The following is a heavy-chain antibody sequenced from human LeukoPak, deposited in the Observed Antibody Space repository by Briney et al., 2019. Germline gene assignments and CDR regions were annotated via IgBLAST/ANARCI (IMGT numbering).Heavy chain of an antibody. D-gene: IGHD5-24*01. Sequence: SETLSLTCTVSGGSTSSYYWSWIRQPPGKGLEWIGYIYYSGSTNYNPSLKSRVTISVDTSKNQFSLKLSSVTAADTAVYYCARCEIPDNWFDPWGQGTLVTVSS. CDR3: ARCEIPDNWFDP. V-gene: IGHV4-59*01. J-gene: IGHJ5*02. CDR2: IYYSGST. CDR1: GGSTSSYY.